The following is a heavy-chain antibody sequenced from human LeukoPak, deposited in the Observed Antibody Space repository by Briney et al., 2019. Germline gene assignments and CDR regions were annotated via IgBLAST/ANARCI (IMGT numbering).Heavy chain of an antibody. V-gene: IGHV3-48*01. Sequence: GGCLRLSCAASGFAFNTYSMNWVRQAPGKGLEWVSYITSTSSTIHHADSVKGRFTISRDNVKNSLSLQMNSLRAEDTAVYYCARVRAGLSAGYYYYMDVWGKGTTVTVSS. D-gene: IGHD3-10*01. CDR1: GFAFNTYS. J-gene: IGHJ6*03. CDR2: ITSTSSTI. CDR3: ARVRAGLSAGYYYYMDV.